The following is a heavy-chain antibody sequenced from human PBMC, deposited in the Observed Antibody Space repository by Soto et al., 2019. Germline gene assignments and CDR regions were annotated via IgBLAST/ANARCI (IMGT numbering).Heavy chain of an antibody. Sequence: VKVSYKASGSPFTNYEIYLVRQATGQGLEWIGRMNPNTGNSGYAQKFQGRVTVTSDTSINTVHMELSSLRSEDTAVYYCARRAETNGWNGFGADKYYFDFWGQGTLVTVSS. J-gene: IGHJ4*02. CDR3: ARRAETNGWNGFGADKYYFDF. V-gene: IGHV1-8*01. D-gene: IGHD1-1*01. CDR1: GSPFTNYE. CDR2: MNPNTGNS.